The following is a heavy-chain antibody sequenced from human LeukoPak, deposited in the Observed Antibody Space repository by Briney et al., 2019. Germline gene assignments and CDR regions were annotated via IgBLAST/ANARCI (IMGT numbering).Heavy chain of an antibody. Sequence: SQTLSLTCTVSGGSISSDTYYWSWIRQPAGKGLEWIGRIYASGNSNYNASLKSRVTISIDTSKNQFSLRLNSVIATDTAVYYCAGTRRYCSGGSCYNWLDPWGQGILVTVSS. V-gene: IGHV4-61*02. CDR2: IYASGNS. CDR1: GGSISSDTYY. J-gene: IGHJ5*02. CDR3: AGTRRYCSGGSCYNWLDP. D-gene: IGHD2-15*01.